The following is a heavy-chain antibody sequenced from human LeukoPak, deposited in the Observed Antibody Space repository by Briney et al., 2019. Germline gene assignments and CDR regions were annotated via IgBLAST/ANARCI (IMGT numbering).Heavy chain of an antibody. V-gene: IGHV4-39*07. D-gene: IGHD4-17*01. J-gene: IGHJ6*02. Sequence: SETLSLTCTVSGGSISSTGYYRGWIRQPPGKGPEWIGNIYYSGSSYYNPSLKSRVTISVDTSKNQFSLKLSSVTAADTAVYYCARENYGDFLYYGMDVWGQGTTVTVSS. CDR2: IYYSGSS. CDR1: GGSISSTGYY. CDR3: ARENYGDFLYYGMDV.